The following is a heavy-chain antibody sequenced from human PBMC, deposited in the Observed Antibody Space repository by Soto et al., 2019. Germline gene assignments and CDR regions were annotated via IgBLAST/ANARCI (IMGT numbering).Heavy chain of an antibody. D-gene: IGHD3-22*01. Sequence: QVQLVQSGAEVKKPGSSVKVSCKASGGTFSSYAISWVRQAPGQGLEWMGGIIPIFGTANYAQKFQGRVTNTADESTSTAYMELSSLRSEDTAVYYCARLSYYYDSSGYPDAFDICGQGTMVTVSS. CDR1: GGTFSSYA. CDR2: IIPIFGTA. J-gene: IGHJ3*02. CDR3: ARLSYYYDSSGYPDAFDI. V-gene: IGHV1-69*01.